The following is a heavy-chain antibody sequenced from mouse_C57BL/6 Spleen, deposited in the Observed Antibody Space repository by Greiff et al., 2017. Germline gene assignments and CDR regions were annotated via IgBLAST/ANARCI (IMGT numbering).Heavy chain of an antibody. Sequence: QVQLQQPGAELVMHGASVKLSCKASGYTFTSYWMHWVKQRPGQGLEWIGKIDPSDSDTNYNQKFKGKPTLTVDKSSSTADMQLSSLTSEDSAVYHCAREGTYYGSSLAYWGQGTLVTVSA. J-gene: IGHJ3*01. CDR2: IDPSDSDT. CDR3: AREGTYYGSSLAY. D-gene: IGHD1-1*01. V-gene: IGHV1-69*01. CDR1: GYTFTSYW.